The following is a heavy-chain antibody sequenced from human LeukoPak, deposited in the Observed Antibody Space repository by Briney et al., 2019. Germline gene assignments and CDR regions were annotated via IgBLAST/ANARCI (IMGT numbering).Heavy chain of an antibody. D-gene: IGHD2-21*02. V-gene: IGHV4-4*02. J-gene: IGHJ4*02. CDR1: GGSIVSRDW. CDR2: IFHSGAA. CDR3: ARGLYDSVTGHHSDFDC. Sequence: PSGTLSLTCAVSGGSIVSRDWWAWVRQTPGKGLEWIGDIFHSGAANYNLSLKSRLTLSVDKSENQFSLRLSSVTAADTAVYYCARGLYDSVTGHHSDFDCWGPGTLVTVS.